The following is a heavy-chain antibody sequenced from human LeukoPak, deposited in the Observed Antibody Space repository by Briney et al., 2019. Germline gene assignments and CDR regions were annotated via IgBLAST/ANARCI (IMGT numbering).Heavy chain of an antibody. CDR3: ARDRGDPPRYYYDSSGYYPA. D-gene: IGHD3-22*01. CDR1: GYTFTGYY. V-gene: IGHV1-2*06. Sequence: GASVKVSCKASGYTFTGYYMHWVRQAPGQGLEWMGRINPNSGGTNYAQKFQGRVTMTRDTSISTAYMELSRLRSDDTAVYYCARDRGDPPRYYYDSSGYYPAWGQGTLVTVSS. J-gene: IGHJ4*02. CDR2: INPNSGGT.